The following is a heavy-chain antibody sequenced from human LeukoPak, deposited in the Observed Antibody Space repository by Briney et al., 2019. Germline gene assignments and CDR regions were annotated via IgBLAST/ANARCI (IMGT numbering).Heavy chain of an antibody. CDR1: GFTFNNAW. Sequence: GGSLRLSCQASGFTFNNAWMSWVRQAPGKGLEWVGRIKSKTDGGEADYAESVKGRFTISRDDSKNTLYLEMNSLKTEDTAVYYCTTELAYSGLYWGQGTLVTVPS. CDR3: TTELAYSGLY. CDR2: IKSKTDGGEA. D-gene: IGHD5-12*01. V-gene: IGHV3-15*01. J-gene: IGHJ4*02.